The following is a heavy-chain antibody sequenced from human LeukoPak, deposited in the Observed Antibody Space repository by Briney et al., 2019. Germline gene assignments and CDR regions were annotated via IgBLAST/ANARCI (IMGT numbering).Heavy chain of an antibody. V-gene: IGHV4-59*01. J-gene: IGHJ5*02. CDR3: ARYPRPRSIRVGSSWYDP. CDR2: IYYSGST. Sequence: PSETLSLTCAVYGGSFSSYYWSWIRQPPGKGLEWIGYIYYSGSTNYNPSLKSRVTISVDTSKNQFSLKLSSVTAADTAMYYCARYPRPRSIRVGSSWYDPWGQGTLVTVSS. CDR1: GGSFSSYY. D-gene: IGHD2-15*01.